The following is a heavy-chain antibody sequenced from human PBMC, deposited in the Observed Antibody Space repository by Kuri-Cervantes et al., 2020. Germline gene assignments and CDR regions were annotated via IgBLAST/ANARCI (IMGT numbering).Heavy chain of an antibody. V-gene: IGHV3-33*07. Sequence: GESLKISCAASGFSFSSYAMYWVRQAPGKGLEWVAVVSYDGSKTYYPKSVKGRFTISRDNSKNTLYLQMNSLRAEDTAVYYCARVDRSWAWFDPWGQGTLVIVSS. CDR3: ARVDRSWAWFDP. D-gene: IGHD2-15*01. J-gene: IGHJ5*02. CDR2: VSYDGSKT. CDR1: GFSFSSYA.